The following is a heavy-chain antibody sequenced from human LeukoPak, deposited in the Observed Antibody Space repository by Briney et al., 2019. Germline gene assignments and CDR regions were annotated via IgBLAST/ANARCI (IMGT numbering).Heavy chain of an antibody. Sequence: ASVKVSCKASGGTFSSYTISWVGQAPGQGLEGMGGIIPILGIANYSQKFQGRVTITADKSTSTAYMELSSLRSEDTAVYYCARAHHYDILTGYYPSDYWGQGTLVTVSS. J-gene: IGHJ4*02. CDR3: ARAHHYDILTGYYPSDY. CDR1: GGTFSSYT. D-gene: IGHD3-9*01. V-gene: IGHV1-69*10. CDR2: IIPILGIA.